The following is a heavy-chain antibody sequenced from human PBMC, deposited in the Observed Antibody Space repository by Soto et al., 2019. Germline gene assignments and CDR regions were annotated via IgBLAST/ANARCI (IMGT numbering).Heavy chain of an antibody. J-gene: IGHJ4*02. Sequence: SETLSLTCTVSGGSISSYYWSWIRQPPGKELERIGYIYYSGSTNYNPSLKSRVTISVDTSKNQFSLKLSSVTAADTAVYYCARAPRGNYGYPSYFDYWGQGTLVTVSS. CDR1: GGSISSYY. D-gene: IGHD3-10*01. V-gene: IGHV4-59*01. CDR3: ARAPRGNYGYPSYFDY. CDR2: IYYSGST.